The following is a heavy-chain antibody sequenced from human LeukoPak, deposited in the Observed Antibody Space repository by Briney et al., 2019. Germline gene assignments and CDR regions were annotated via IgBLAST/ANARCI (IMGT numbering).Heavy chain of an antibody. CDR2: ISYDGSNK. J-gene: IGHJ4*02. D-gene: IGHD6-13*01. CDR3: ARGSAGSSWLNLDY. CDR1: GFTFSSYA. Sequence: GGSLRLSCAASGFTFSSYAMHWVRQAPGKGLEWVAVISYDGSNKYYAGSVKGRFTISRDNSKNTLYLQMNSLRAEDTAVYYCARGSAGSSWLNLDYWGQGTLVTVSS. V-gene: IGHV3-30*04.